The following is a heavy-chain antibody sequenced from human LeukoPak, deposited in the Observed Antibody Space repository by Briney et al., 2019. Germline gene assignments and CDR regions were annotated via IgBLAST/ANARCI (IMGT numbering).Heavy chain of an antibody. J-gene: IGHJ5*02. CDR2: ISSDSGLI. Sequence: GGSLRLSCVASGFTFTTHNMDWVRQAPGKGLEWVSFISSDSGLIYYADSVKGRFTISRDNAKNSLYLQMNSLTAEDTAVYHCAGAGIIREEGRNWFDPWGQGTLVTVSS. CDR1: GFTFTTHN. CDR3: AGAGIIREEGRNWFDP. V-gene: IGHV3-48*01. D-gene: IGHD2-15*01.